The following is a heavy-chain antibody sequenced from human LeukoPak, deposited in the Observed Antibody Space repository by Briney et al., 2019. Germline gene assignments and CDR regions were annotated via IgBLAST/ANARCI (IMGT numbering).Heavy chain of an antibody. CDR1: GFPFASYA. D-gene: IGHD5-12*01. CDR2: IIGSVAST. Sequence: GGSLRLSCAASGFPFASYAMSWVCQTPGKGLEWVSHIIGSVASTYYADSVQGRFTISRDNTKNTLYLQMNSLRADDTAVYFCAKGGYDYVEVGYFDSWGQGTVVTVSS. CDR3: AKGGYDYVEVGYFDS. J-gene: IGHJ4*02. V-gene: IGHV3-23*01.